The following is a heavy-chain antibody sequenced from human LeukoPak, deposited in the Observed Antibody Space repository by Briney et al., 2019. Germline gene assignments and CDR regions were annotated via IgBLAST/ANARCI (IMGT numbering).Heavy chain of an antibody. D-gene: IGHD3-22*01. V-gene: IGHV3-23*01. CDR3: AKDLPINYYDSSGYGY. CDR2: ISGSGGST. CDR1: GFTFSSYA. Sequence: GGSLRLSCAASGFTFSSYARSWVRQAPGKGLEWVSAISGSGGSTYYADSVKGRFTISRDNSKNTLYLQMNSLRAEDTAVYYCAKDLPINYYDSSGYGYWGQGTLVTVSS. J-gene: IGHJ4*02.